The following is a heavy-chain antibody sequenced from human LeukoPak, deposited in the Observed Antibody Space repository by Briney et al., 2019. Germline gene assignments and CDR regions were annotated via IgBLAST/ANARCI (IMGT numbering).Heavy chain of an antibody. D-gene: IGHD1-14*01. CDR3: ARGGMRRPYDC. Sequence: GGSLRLSCAVSGFTVSSNYMSWVRQAPGKGLEWVSVIYDIGNTYYADSVKGRFTISRDTSKNTVYLQMNSLRAEDTAVYYCARGGMRRPYDCWGQGVLVTVSS. CDR1: GFTVSSNY. V-gene: IGHV3-53*01. J-gene: IGHJ4*02. CDR2: IYDIGNT.